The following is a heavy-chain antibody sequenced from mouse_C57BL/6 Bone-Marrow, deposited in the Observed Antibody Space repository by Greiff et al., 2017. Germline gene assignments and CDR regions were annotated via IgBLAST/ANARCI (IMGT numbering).Heavy chain of an antibody. V-gene: IGHV1-81*01. Sequence: QVQLQQSGAELARPGASVKLSCKASGYTFTSYGISWVKQRTGQGLEWIGEIYPRSGNTYYNEKFKGKATLTADKSSSTAYMALRSLTSEDSAVYFCEREGIRPPFDYGGQGTTPTVSS. CDR3: EREGIRPPFDY. CDR2: IYPRSGNT. J-gene: IGHJ2*01. D-gene: IGHD2-12*01. CDR1: GYTFTSYG.